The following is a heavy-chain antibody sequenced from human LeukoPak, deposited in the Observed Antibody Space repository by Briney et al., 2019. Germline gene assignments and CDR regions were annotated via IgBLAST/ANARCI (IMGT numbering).Heavy chain of an antibody. CDR2: ISGSGGST. CDR3: AKSTVRAGAFDY. J-gene: IGHJ4*02. CDR1: GFTFSSYA. Sequence: GESLRLSCAASGFTFSSYAMSWVRQAPGKGLEWVSAISGSGGSTYYADSVKGRFTISRDNSKNTLYLQMNSLRAEDTAVYYCAKSTVRAGAFDYWGQGTLVTVSS. V-gene: IGHV3-23*01. D-gene: IGHD2-8*02.